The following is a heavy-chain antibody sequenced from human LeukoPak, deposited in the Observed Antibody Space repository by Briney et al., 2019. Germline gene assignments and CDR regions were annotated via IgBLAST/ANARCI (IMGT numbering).Heavy chain of an antibody. D-gene: IGHD2-2*01. Sequence: SVKVSCKTSGGTFSTYGLSWVRQAPGQGLEWVGGIISILGAVDYAHKFQGRVTISTDESTSTLYMELSNLKSEDTAVYYCASSQNIVGIPATMGDHFYYMDVWDKGTTVIVSS. J-gene: IGHJ6*03. CDR2: IISILGAV. CDR3: ASSQNIVGIPATMGDHFYYMDV. V-gene: IGHV1-69*05. CDR1: GGTFSTYG.